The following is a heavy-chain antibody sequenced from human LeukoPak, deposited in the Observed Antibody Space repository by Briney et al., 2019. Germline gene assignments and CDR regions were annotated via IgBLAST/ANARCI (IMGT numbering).Heavy chain of an antibody. Sequence: ASVKVSCKASGGTFSSYAISWVRQAPGQGLEWMGGIIPIFGTANYAQKFQGRVTITADKSTSTAYMELSSLRSEDTAVYYCAKEDCSSTSCYAPQSWFDPWGQGTLVTVSS. CDR2: IIPIFGTA. V-gene: IGHV1-69*06. CDR1: GGTFSSYA. D-gene: IGHD2-2*01. J-gene: IGHJ5*02. CDR3: AKEDCSSTSCYAPQSWFDP.